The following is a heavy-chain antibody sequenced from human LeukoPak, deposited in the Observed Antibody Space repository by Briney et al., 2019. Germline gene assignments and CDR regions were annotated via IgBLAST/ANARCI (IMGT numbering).Heavy chain of an antibody. V-gene: IGHV4-34*01. CDR2: ISHSGST. Sequence: SETLSLTCAVYGGSFSGYYWSWMRQPPGKGLEGIGEISHSGSTNYNPSLKSRVTISVDTSKNQFSLKLSSVTAADTAVYYCARVKLRYFDWLSHFDYWGQGTLVTVSS. D-gene: IGHD3-9*01. CDR3: ARVKLRYFDWLSHFDY. J-gene: IGHJ4*02. CDR1: GGSFSGYY.